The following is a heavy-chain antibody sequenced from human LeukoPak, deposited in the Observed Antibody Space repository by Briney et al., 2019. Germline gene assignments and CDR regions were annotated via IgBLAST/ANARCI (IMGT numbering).Heavy chain of an antibody. Sequence: SETLSLTCAVYGGSFSGYYWSWIRQPPGKGLEWIGEINHSGSTNYNPSLKSRVTISVDTSKNQFSLKLSSVTAADTAVYYCARIVGTYYYGSGSYLPFDYWGQGTLVTVSS. CDR1: GGSFSGYY. J-gene: IGHJ4*02. V-gene: IGHV4-34*01. D-gene: IGHD3-10*01. CDR3: ARIVGTYYYGSGSYLPFDY. CDR2: INHSGST.